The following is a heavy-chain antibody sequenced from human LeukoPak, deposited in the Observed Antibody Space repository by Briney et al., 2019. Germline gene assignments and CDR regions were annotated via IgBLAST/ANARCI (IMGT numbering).Heavy chain of an antibody. CDR2: IHTSGSA. J-gene: IGHJ5*02. CDR1: GGSITCGGYY. Sequence: SQTLSLTCNVSGGSITCGGYYWTWIRQAAGKGLEWLGRIHTSGSANYMPSLKSRVAISLDTSKNQFSLKLSSVTAADTAVYYCVRGRYYYDTSGYVVWLDPWGQGTLVTVSS. V-gene: IGHV4-61*02. D-gene: IGHD3-22*01. CDR3: VRGRYYYDTSGYVVWLDP.